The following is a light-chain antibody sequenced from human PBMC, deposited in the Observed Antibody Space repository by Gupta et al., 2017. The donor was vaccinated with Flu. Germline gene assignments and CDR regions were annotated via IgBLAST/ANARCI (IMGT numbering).Light chain of an antibody. V-gene: IGKV1-5*03. J-gene: IGKJ1*01. CDR3: QQDNSYSRT. CDR2: KAS. CDR1: QSILSW. Sequence: RVTITCRASQSILSWLAWYPQNPGKAPPLLIYKASKVENGVPSRFSGRGSGTEFTLTISSLQPDDFATYSCQQDNSYSRTFGQGTKVEV.